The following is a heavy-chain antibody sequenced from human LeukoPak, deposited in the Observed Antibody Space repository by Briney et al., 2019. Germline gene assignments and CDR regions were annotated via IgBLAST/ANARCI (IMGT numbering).Heavy chain of an antibody. D-gene: IGHD2-2*01. CDR3: ARTLYLGYCSSTSCPTNFQH. J-gene: IGHJ1*01. CDR2: ISDYNGNT. Sequence: ASVKVSCKASGYTFTSYGISWVRQAPGQGLEWMGWISDYNGNTNYAQKLQGRVTMTTDTSTSTAYMELSRLRSDDTAVYYCARTLYLGYCSSTSCPTNFQHWGQGTLVTVSS. CDR1: GYTFTSYG. V-gene: IGHV1-18*01.